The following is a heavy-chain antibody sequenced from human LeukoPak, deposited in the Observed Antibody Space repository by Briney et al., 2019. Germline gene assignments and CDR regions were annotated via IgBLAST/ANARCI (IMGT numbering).Heavy chain of an antibody. Sequence: ASVKVSCKASGYTFTSYDMNWVRQAPGQGLEWMGWINTNTGNPTYAQGFTGRFVFSLDTSVSTAYLQISSLKAEDTAVYYCARDLYCSGGSCYHNWFDPWGQGTLVTVSS. J-gene: IGHJ5*02. D-gene: IGHD2-15*01. CDR1: GYTFTSYD. V-gene: IGHV7-4-1*02. CDR2: INTNTGNP. CDR3: ARDLYCSGGSCYHNWFDP.